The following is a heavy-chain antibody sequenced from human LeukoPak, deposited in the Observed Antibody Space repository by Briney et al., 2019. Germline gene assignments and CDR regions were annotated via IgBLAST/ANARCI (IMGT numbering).Heavy chain of an antibody. D-gene: IGHD2/OR15-2a*01. CDR1: GGSISGGSYY. CDR2: IYYSGST. J-gene: IGHJ4*02. CDR3: ARGEYGLFDY. V-gene: IGHV4-61*01. Sequence: SETLSLTSTASGGSISGGSYYWSWIRQPPGKGLEWIGYIYYSGSTKYNLSLKSRVTISVDTSKNQLSLKLSSVTAADTAVYYCARGEYGLFDYWGQGTLVTVSS.